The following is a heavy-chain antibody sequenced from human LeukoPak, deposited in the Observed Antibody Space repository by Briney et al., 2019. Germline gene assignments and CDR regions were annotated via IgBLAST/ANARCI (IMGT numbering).Heavy chain of an antibody. Sequence: PSETLSLTCTVSGGSISSYYWSWIRQPPGKGLEWIGYIYYSGSTNYNPSLKSRVTISVDTSKNQFSLKLSSVTAADTAVYYCAREKYSYGYNWFDPWGQGTLVTVSS. CDR1: GGSISSYY. D-gene: IGHD5-18*01. V-gene: IGHV4-59*01. J-gene: IGHJ5*02. CDR3: AREKYSYGYNWFDP. CDR2: IYYSGST.